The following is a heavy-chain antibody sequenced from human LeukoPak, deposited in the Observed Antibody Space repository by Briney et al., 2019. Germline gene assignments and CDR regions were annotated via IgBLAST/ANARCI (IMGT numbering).Heavy chain of an antibody. CDR2: INPNSGGT. Sequence: GASVKVSCKASGYTFTGYYMHWVRQAPGQGLEWMGWINPNSGGTNYAQKFQGRVTMTRDTSISTAYMELSRLRSDDTAVYYCARDWALLWFGGDENYYYYYMDVWGKGTTVTISS. D-gene: IGHD3-10*01. CDR3: ARDWALLWFGGDENYYYYYMDV. CDR1: GYTFTGYY. V-gene: IGHV1-2*02. J-gene: IGHJ6*03.